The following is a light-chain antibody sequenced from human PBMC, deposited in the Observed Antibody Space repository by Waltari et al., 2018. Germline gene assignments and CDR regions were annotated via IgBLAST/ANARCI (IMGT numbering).Light chain of an antibody. V-gene: IGLV1-51*02. CDR2: ENN. CDR3: GTWASSLSAGV. CDR1: SSNSGHND. Sequence: QSVLTHPPSVSAAPGQNETISFYASSSNSGHNDVSWYHQLPGTDPKLLIYENNKRPSGFTDRFSGSKSGTSATLGITGLQTGDAADYYCGTWASSLSAGVFGGGTKLTVL. J-gene: IGLJ3*02.